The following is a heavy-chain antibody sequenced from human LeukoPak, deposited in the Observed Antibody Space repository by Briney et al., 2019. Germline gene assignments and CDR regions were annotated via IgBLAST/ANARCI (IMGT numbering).Heavy chain of an antibody. J-gene: IGHJ4*02. CDR1: GYTFPSYW. V-gene: IGHV5-51*01. Sequence: GVSLTISCPGSGYTFPSYWIGWVRQMPGTGLEWMGIIYPSDSDTRYSPSFQGQVTISADKSISTAYLQWSSLKASDTAMYYCARARASDYWGQGTLVTVSS. D-gene: IGHD5-12*01. CDR3: ARARASDY. CDR2: IYPSDSDT.